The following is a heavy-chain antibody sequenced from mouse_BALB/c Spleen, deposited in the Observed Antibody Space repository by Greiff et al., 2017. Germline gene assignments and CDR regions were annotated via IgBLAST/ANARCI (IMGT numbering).Heavy chain of an antibody. CDR1: GYTFTSYW. V-gene: IGHV1-7*01. Sequence: VQLQQSGAELAKPGASVKMSCKASGYTFTSYWMHWVKQRPGQGLEWIGYINPSTGYTEYNQKFKDKATLTADKSSSTAYMQLSSLTSEDSAVYYCARGEDYWFAYWGQGTLVTVSA. CDR2: INPSTGYT. CDR3: ARGEDYWFAY. J-gene: IGHJ3*01. D-gene: IGHD2-4*01.